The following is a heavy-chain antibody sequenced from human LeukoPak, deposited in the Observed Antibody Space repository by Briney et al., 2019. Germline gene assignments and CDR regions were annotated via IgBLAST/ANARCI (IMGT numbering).Heavy chain of an antibody. CDR1: GYTFTSYD. Sequence: ASVKVSCKASGYTFTSYDINWVRQATGQGLEWMGWMNPNSGNTGSAQKFQGRVTMTRNTSISTAYMELSSLRSEDTAVYYCARGWKGHDYGDYGAWWFDPWGQGTLVTVSS. J-gene: IGHJ5*02. CDR3: ARGWKGHDYGDYGAWWFDP. D-gene: IGHD4-17*01. V-gene: IGHV1-8*01. CDR2: MNPNSGNT.